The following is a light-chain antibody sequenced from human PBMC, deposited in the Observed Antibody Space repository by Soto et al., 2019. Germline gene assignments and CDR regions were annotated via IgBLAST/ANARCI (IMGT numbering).Light chain of an antibody. V-gene: IGKV4-1*01. Sequence: DIVMTQSPDSLAVSPGERATITCKSSQSVFYSSKSKNSVAWYQQKPGQPPKLLIYWASSRETGVPERFSGSGSGTDFTLTISSLQAEDVAVYYCQQYYNIPWTFGQGTKVEVQ. CDR3: QQYYNIPWT. CDR1: QSVFYSSKSKNS. CDR2: WAS. J-gene: IGKJ1*01.